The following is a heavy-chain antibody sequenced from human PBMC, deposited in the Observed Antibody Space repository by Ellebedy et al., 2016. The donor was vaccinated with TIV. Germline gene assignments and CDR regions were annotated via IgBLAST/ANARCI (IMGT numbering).Heavy chain of an antibody. D-gene: IGHD3-3*01. J-gene: IGHJ6*02. Sequence: AASVKVSCKASGYTFTGYYMHWVRQAPGQGLEWMGWINPNSGGTNYAQKFQGWVTMTRNTSISTAYMELSSLRSEDTAVYYCARKKYYDFWSSYGMDVWGQGTTVTVSS. CDR2: INPNSGGT. CDR1: GYTFTGYY. V-gene: IGHV1-2*04. CDR3: ARKKYYDFWSSYGMDV.